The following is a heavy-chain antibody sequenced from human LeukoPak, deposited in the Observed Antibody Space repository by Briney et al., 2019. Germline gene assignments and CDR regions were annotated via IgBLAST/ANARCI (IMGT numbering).Heavy chain of an antibody. CDR2: ISGSGDIT. Sequence: GGSLRPSCATSGFTFSTYAMTWVRQAPGKGLEWVSAISGSGDITYYADSVKGRVTISRDNSKNTLYLQMNSLRAEDTAVYYCAKDRGYWGQGTLVTVSS. J-gene: IGHJ4*02. V-gene: IGHV3-23*01. D-gene: IGHD1-26*01. CDR3: AKDRGY. CDR1: GFTFSTYA.